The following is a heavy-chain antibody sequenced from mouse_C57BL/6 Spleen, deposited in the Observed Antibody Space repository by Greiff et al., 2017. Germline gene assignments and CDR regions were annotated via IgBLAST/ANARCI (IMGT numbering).Heavy chain of an antibody. CDR1: GFNIKNTY. CDR3: AEENAMDY. CDR2: IYPANGNT. J-gene: IGHJ4*01. Sequence: VQLQQSVAELVRPGASVKLSCTASGFNIKNTYMHWVKQRPEHGLEWIGSIYPANGNTKYAPKFPGKATITEDTSSTTAYLQLSSLTSEDTAIYYCAEENAMDYWGQGTTVTVSS. V-gene: IGHV14-3*01.